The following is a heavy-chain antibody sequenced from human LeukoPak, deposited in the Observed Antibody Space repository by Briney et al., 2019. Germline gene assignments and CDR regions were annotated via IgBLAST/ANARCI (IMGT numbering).Heavy chain of an antibody. Sequence: SETLSLTCTVSGDSVSNSRVYWAWIRQIPGEGLEWIGSIYFNGRTYYNPSLTSRVTISVDIPKNQFSLKLNSVTVADTAVYYCAREGASQDVRGFDFWGLGAQVTVSS. CDR3: AREGASQDVRGFDF. CDR1: GDSVSNSRVY. V-gene: IGHV4-39*07. D-gene: IGHD3-10*02. J-gene: IGHJ4*02. CDR2: IYFNGRT.